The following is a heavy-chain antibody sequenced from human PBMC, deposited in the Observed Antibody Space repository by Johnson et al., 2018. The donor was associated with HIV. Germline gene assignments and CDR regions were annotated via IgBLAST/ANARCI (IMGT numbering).Heavy chain of an antibody. V-gene: IGHV3-66*03. CDR1: GLIVSDNY. J-gene: IGHJ3*02. CDR2: LYAGGPT. D-gene: IGHD1-7*01. Sequence: VQLVESGGGLMQPGGSLRLSCEASGLIVSDNYMNWVRQAPGKGLEWVSALYAGGPTYYADSVEGRFTISRDSSKNTVYLQMNSLRAEDTAVYYCASPLPTGTTSLDAFDIWGQGTMVTVSS. CDR3: ASPLPTGTTSLDAFDI.